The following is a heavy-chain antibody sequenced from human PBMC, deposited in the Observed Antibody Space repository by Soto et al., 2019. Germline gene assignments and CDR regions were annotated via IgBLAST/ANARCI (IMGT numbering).Heavy chain of an antibody. CDR2: IRGKTDTYAT. V-gene: IGHV3-73*01. CDR1: GFSFSGSS. CDR3: TKRIGAYAMDV. D-gene: IGHD6-13*01. Sequence: GFLRLSCAASGFSFSGSSMDWVRQASGKGLEWVGRIRGKTDTYATAYAATVRGRFTISRDDSKNKAYIQMNSLKTEDTAVYFCTKRIGAYAMDVWGQGTTVTVSS. J-gene: IGHJ6*02.